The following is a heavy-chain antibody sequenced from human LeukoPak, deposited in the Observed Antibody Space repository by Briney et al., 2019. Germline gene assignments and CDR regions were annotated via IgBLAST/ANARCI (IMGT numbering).Heavy chain of an antibody. V-gene: IGHV4-39*01. D-gene: IGHD3-16*02. CDR1: GGSISSSSYY. J-gene: IGHJ4*02. CDR3: ARRVWYYDYVWGSYRTAPYYFDY. CDR2: IYYRGST. Sequence: SETLSLTCTVSGGSISSSSYYWGGIPHPPGKGLEWMGGIYYRGSTYYNPSLKSRVTISVDTSKNQFSLKLSSVTAADTAVYYCARRVWYYDYVWGSYRTAPYYFDYWGQGTLVTVSS.